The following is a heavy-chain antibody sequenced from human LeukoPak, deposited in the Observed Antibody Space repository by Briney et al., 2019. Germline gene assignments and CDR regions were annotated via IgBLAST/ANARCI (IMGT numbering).Heavy chain of an antibody. CDR3: ARGYCTSRGCFPDY. Sequence: GRSLRLSCAASGFSSSTSGMLWVRQAPGKGPDWVAVMWYDGSHEYYANSVKGRFTISRDNSENTLYLQITSLRAEDTAVYYCARGYCTSRGCFPDYWGQGTMVTISS. D-gene: IGHD2-2*01. V-gene: IGHV3-33*01. CDR2: MWYDGSHE. J-gene: IGHJ4*02. CDR1: GFSSSTSG.